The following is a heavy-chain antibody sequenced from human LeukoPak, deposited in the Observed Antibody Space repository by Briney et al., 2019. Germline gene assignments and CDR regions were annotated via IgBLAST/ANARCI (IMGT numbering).Heavy chain of an antibody. J-gene: IGHJ4*02. D-gene: IGHD2-2*01. V-gene: IGHV1-18*04. Sequence: ASVKVSCKASGYTFTSYGISWVRQAPGQGLEWMGWISAYNGNTNYAQKLQGRVTMTTDTSTSTAYMELRSLRSDDTAVYYCAGDRSEGNRVPAASDYWGQGTLVTVSS. CDR3: AGDRSEGNRVPAASDY. CDR2: ISAYNGNT. CDR1: GYTFTSYG.